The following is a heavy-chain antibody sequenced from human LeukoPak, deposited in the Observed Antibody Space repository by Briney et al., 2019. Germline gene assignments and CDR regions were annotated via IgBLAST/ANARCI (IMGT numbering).Heavy chain of an antibody. D-gene: IGHD3-16*01. J-gene: IGHJ6*03. Sequence: QSGGSLRLSCAASGFTFSSYAMSWVRQAPGKGLEWVSAISGSGGSTYYADSVKGRFTISRDNSKNTLYLQMNSLRAEDTAVYYCAKGREGVMLYCYYMDVWGKGTTVTRSS. CDR3: AKGREGVMLYCYYMDV. CDR1: GFTFSSYA. V-gene: IGHV3-23*01. CDR2: ISGSGGST.